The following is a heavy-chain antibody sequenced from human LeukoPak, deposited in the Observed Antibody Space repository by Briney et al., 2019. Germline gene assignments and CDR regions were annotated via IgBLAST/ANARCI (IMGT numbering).Heavy chain of an antibody. D-gene: IGHD4-17*01. CDR2: IHDSGTT. CDR1: GASITSSHW. V-gene: IGHV4-4*02. CDR3: ATYFYGDYATGCFDF. J-gene: IGHJ4*02. Sequence: PSGTLTLTCAVSGASITSSHWGSWARQPPGKGLEWIGEIHDSGTTNYTPSLKGRVTMSLDKSNNQLSLKITSLTAADTAVYYCATYFYGDYATGCFDFWGQGTLVTVSS.